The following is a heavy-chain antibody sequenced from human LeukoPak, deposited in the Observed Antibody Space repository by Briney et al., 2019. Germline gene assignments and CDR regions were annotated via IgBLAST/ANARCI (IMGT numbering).Heavy chain of an antibody. V-gene: IGHV4-39*01. CDR1: GGSISSTKYY. CDR2: IYYTGGT. Sequence: PSETLSLTCGVSGGSISSTKYYWAWIRQPPGKGLEWIASIYYTGGTYFKPSLKSRVTISVGTSENQFSLKVTSLTAADTAVYYCATHGGDGQRSGLFDHWGQGTLVTVSS. D-gene: IGHD5-24*01. CDR3: ATHGGDGQRSGLFDH. J-gene: IGHJ4*02.